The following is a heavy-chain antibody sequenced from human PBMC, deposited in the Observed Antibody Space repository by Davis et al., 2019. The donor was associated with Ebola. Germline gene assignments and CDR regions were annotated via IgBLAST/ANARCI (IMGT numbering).Heavy chain of an antibody. CDR2: IKSKTDGGTT. Sequence: PGGSLRLSCAASGFTFDDYGMSWVRQAPGKGLEWVGRIKSKTDGGTTDYAAPVKGRFTISRDDSKNTLYLQMNSLKTEDTAVYYCLTGTPDGHYWGQGTLVTVSS. CDR1: GFTFDDYG. V-gene: IGHV3-15*01. CDR3: LTGTPDGHY. J-gene: IGHJ4*02. D-gene: IGHD1-7*01.